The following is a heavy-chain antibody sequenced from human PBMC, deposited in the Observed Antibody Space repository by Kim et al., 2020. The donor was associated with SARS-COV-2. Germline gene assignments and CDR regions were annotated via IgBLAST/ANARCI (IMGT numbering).Heavy chain of an antibody. V-gene: IGHV3-7*01. Sequence: GGSLRLSCAASGFTFSAYLMSWVRQAPGKGLEWVANINQDGSEKKLVDSVKGRFTISRDNAKNSLFLQMNSLRAEDTAVYFRARDYKESYIWGSYRYFDYWGQGTLVTVSS. CDR2: INQDGSEK. CDR3: ARDYKESYIWGSYRYFDY. CDR1: GFTFSAYL. D-gene: IGHD3-16*02. J-gene: IGHJ4*02.